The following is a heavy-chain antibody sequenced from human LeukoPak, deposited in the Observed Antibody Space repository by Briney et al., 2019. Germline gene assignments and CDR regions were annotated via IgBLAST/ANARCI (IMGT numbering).Heavy chain of an antibody. D-gene: IGHD5-18*01. CDR3: ARYLKVTAWFDP. J-gene: IGHJ5*02. CDR2: INHSGST. V-gene: IGHV4-39*07. Sequence: SETLSLTCTVSGGSISSGGYYWSWIRQPPGKGLEWIGEINHSGSTNYNPSLKSRVTISVDTSKNQFSLKLSSVTAADTAVYYCARYLKVTAWFDPWGQGTLVTVSS. CDR1: GGSISSGGYY.